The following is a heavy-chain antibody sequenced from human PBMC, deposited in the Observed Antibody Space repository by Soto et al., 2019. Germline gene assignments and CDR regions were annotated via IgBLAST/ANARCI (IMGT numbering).Heavy chain of an antibody. D-gene: IGHD6-19*01. V-gene: IGHV1-8*01. CDR3: ARGRVHSSGWYCDY. Sequence: QVQLVQSGAEVKKPGASVKVSCKASGYTFTSYDINWVRQATGQGLEWMGWMNPNSGTTGYAKKFKGKVTMTRNTSIRTAYMELSSLRSEDTAVYYCARGRVHSSGWYCDYWGQGTLVTLSS. J-gene: IGHJ4*02. CDR2: MNPNSGTT. CDR1: GYTFTSYD.